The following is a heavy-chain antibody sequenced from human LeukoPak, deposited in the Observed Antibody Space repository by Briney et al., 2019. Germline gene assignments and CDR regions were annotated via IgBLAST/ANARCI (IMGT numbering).Heavy chain of an antibody. D-gene: IGHD2-8*01. CDR1: GGSISSGGYS. Sequence: SETLSLTCAVSGGSISSGGYSWSWIRQPPGKGLEWIGYIYHSGSTYYNPSLKSRVTISVDRSKNQFSLKLSSVTAADTAVYYCARTNGWFAPWGQGTLVTVSS. CDR3: ARTNGWFAP. CDR2: IYHSGST. J-gene: IGHJ5*02. V-gene: IGHV4-30-2*01.